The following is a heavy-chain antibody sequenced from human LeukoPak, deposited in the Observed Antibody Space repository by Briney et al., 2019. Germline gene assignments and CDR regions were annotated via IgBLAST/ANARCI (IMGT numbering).Heavy chain of an antibody. Sequence: GASVKVPCKASGYTFTSYGISWVRQAPGQGLEWMGWISAYNGNTDYAQKLQGRVTMTTDTSTSTAYMELRSLRSDDTAVYYCARDREYYDSSGYWWGQGTLVTVSS. D-gene: IGHD3-22*01. CDR1: GYTFTSYG. J-gene: IGHJ4*02. CDR2: ISAYNGNT. CDR3: ARDREYYDSSGYW. V-gene: IGHV1-18*01.